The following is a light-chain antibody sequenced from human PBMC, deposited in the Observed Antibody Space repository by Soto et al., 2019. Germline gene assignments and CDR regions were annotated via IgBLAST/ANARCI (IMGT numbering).Light chain of an antibody. CDR2: EVN. Sequence: QSALTQPPSASGSPGQSVTIACTGTSSDVGGYKYVSWYQQHPGKAPKLMIYEVNKRPSGVPDRVSGSKSGHTASLTVSGLQADDEADYFCSSYAGGNIVLFGGGTKLTVL. CDR1: SSDVGGYKY. CDR3: SSYAGGNIVL. J-gene: IGLJ2*01. V-gene: IGLV2-8*01.